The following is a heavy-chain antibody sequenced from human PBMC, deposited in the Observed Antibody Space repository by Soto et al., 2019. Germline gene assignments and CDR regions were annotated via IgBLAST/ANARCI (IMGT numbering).Heavy chain of an antibody. V-gene: IGHV4-31*11. CDR2: IYFSGST. Sequence: QVQLQESGPGLVKPSQTLSLTCAVSGGSISNGGYYWSWIRQHPGKDLEWIGSIYFSGSTYYNPSLKSRVTISVATPKTQFSRKLRAVTAAATAMYYCARDSHSQQPNHRWGGGYMDGWGKGTTVTVSS. D-gene: IGHD6-13*01. CDR1: GGSISNGGYY. J-gene: IGHJ6*03. CDR3: ARDSHSQQPNHRWGGGYMDG.